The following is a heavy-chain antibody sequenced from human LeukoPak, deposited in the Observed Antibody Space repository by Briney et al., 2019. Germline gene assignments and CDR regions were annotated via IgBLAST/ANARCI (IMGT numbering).Heavy chain of an antibody. CDR1: GDSINSLDL. V-gene: IGHV4-4*02. Sequence: KSSETLSLTCTVSGDSINSLDLWSWVRQPPGKGLEWIGEMYLSGTTHSNPSVKSRVTISIDKSKNQFFLNLSSVTVADTAVYYCAGLVGRYSSGLYYYYFDYWGLGTLVTVSS. D-gene: IGHD3-22*01. CDR3: AGLVGRYSSGLYYYYFDY. CDR2: MYLSGTT. J-gene: IGHJ4*02.